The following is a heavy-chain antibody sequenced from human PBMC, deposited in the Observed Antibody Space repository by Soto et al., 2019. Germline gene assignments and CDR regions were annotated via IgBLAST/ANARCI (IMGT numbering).Heavy chain of an antibody. J-gene: IGHJ5*02. D-gene: IGHD2-2*03. CDR1: GYTLSSYG. CDR3: AYIGYCSSTSCYDWFDP. V-gene: IGHV1-18*01. CDR2: ISVYNDNT. Sequence: QVQLVQSGAEVKKPGASVKVSCKASGYTLSSYGISWVRQAPGQGLEWMGWISVYNDNTNYAQKFQGRVSMTTDTSTSTAHMERRSLRSDDTAVYYCAYIGYCSSTSCYDWFDPWGQGTPVTVSS.